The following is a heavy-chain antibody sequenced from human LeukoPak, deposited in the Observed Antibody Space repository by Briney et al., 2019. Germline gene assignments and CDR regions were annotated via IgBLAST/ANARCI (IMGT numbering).Heavy chain of an antibody. CDR2: ISWKSGSI. J-gene: IGHJ4*02. V-gene: IGHV3-9*01. CDR3: AKGGQLGYSYGSIDY. D-gene: IGHD5-18*01. Sequence: PGRSLRLSCAASGFTFDDYAMHWVRQAPGKGLEWVSGISWKSGSIGYADSVKGRFTISRDNAKNSLYLQMNSLRAEDTALYYCAKGGQLGYSYGSIDYWGQGTLVTVSS. CDR1: GFTFDDYA.